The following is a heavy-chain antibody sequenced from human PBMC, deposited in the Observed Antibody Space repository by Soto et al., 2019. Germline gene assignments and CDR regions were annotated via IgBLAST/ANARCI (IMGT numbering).Heavy chain of an antibody. D-gene: IGHD1-26*01. CDR3: AIVSLLYSWSYPSPYYYYYYGMDV. CDR2: IIPIYGTA. V-gene: IGHV1-69*13. Sequence: SVKVSCKASGGTFSSYAISWVRQAPGQGLEWMGGIIPIYGTANYAQKFQGRVTITADESTSTAYMELSSLRSEDTAVYYCAIVSLLYSWSYPSPYYYYYYGMDVWGQGTTVTVSS. CDR1: GGTFSSYA. J-gene: IGHJ6*02.